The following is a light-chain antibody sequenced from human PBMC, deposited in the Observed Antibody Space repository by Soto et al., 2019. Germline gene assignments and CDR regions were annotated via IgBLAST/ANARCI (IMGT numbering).Light chain of an antibody. J-gene: IGKJ5*01. Sequence: EFVLTQSPGTLSLSPGERATLSCRASQTVRNNYLAWYQQKPGQAPRLLIYDASSRATGIPDRFSGGGSGTDFTRPISRLDLEYFAVHYRQLFSFSPLTFG. CDR2: DAS. V-gene: IGKV3-20*01. CDR3: QLFSFSPLT. CDR1: QTVRNNY.